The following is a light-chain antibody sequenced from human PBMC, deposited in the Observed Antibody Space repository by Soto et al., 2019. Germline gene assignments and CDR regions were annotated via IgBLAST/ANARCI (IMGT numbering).Light chain of an antibody. Sequence: EIVLTQSPGTLSLSPGERATLSCRASQSVSSSYLAWYQQKPGQAPRLLIDGTSSRATAIPDRFSGSGSGKDFTLTISRLEPEDFAVYYCQQYGSSSWTFGQGTKVEIK. CDR2: GTS. CDR3: QQYGSSSWT. J-gene: IGKJ1*01. CDR1: QSVSSSY. V-gene: IGKV3-20*01.